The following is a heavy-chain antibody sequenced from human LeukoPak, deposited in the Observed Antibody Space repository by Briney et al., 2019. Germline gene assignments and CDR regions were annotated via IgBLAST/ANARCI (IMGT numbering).Heavy chain of an antibody. J-gene: IGHJ4*02. CDR2: IDPSGSYT. CDR1: GYSFTSYW. Sequence: GESLKISCKGSGYSFTSYWISWVRQMPGKGLEWMGRIDPSGSYTNYSPSFQGHVTISADKSVSTAYLQWSSLEASDSAMYYCARRDSGYEFFDYWGQGTLVTVSS. V-gene: IGHV5-10-1*01. CDR3: ARRDSGYEFFDY. D-gene: IGHD5-12*01.